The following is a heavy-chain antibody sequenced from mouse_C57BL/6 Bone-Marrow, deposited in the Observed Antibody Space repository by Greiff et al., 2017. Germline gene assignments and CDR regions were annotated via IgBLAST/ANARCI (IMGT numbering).Heavy chain of an antibody. Sequence: QVQLQQSGAELLKPGASVKLSCKATGYTFTGYWIEWVKQRPGHGLEWIGEILPGSGSTNYNEKFKGKATLTADTSSNTDYMQHSRLTTEDSAIYYCARGFPHYGSSDRDYWSQGTTLSVSS. V-gene: IGHV1-9*01. CDR1: GYTFTGYW. CDR2: ILPGSGST. D-gene: IGHD1-1*01. J-gene: IGHJ2*01. CDR3: ARGFPHYGSSDRDY.